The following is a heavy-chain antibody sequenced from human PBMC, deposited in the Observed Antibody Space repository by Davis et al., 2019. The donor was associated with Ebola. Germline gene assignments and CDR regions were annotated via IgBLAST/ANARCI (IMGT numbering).Heavy chain of an antibody. CDR3: VKSGKLGIPYYYYYYMDV. D-gene: IGHD7-27*01. Sequence: PGGSLRLSCAASGFTFSSYSMNWVRQAPGKGLEWVSAISGSGGSTYYADSVKGRFTISRDNSKNTLYLQMSSLRAEDTAVYYCVKSGKLGIPYYYYYYMDVWGKGTTVTVSS. CDR1: GFTFSSYS. V-gene: IGHV3-64D*06. CDR2: ISGSGGST. J-gene: IGHJ6*03.